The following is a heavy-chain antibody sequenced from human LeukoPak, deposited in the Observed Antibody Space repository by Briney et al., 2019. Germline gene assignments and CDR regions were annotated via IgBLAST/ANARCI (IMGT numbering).Heavy chain of an antibody. CDR1: GYTFTIYG. Sequence: AAVKVSFKASGYTFTIYGITWVRQAPGQGLEWMGWISAYNGNTNYAQNLQGRVTITTDTTTSTAYMELRSLTSDDTAVYYCARGLREYVSGTNGGKYWGQGTLVTVSS. D-gene: IGHD3-10*01. J-gene: IGHJ4*02. V-gene: IGHV1-18*01. CDR3: ARGLREYVSGTNGGKY. CDR2: ISAYNGNT.